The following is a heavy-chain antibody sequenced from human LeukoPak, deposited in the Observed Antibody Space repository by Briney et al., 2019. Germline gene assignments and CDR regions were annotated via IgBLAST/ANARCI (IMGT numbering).Heavy chain of an antibody. D-gene: IGHD6-13*01. CDR3: ARRGSSWDSSIDY. V-gene: IGHV4-34*01. CDR2: INHSGST. J-gene: IGHJ4*02. Sequence: PSETLSLTCTVSGGSISSYYRSWIRQPPGKGLEWIGEINHSGSTNYNPSLKSRVTISVDTSKNQFSLKLSSVTAADTAVYYCARRGSSWDSSIDYWGQGTLVTVSS. CDR1: GGSISSYY.